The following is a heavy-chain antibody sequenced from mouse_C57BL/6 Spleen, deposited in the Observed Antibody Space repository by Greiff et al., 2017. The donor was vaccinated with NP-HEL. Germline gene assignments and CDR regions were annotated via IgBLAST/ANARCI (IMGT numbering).Heavy chain of an antibody. CDR3: ARPGYSNPYYYAMDY. J-gene: IGHJ4*01. CDR2: LSSGSSTL. CDR1: GFTFSDYG. Sequence: EVMLVESGGGLVKPGGSLKLSCAASGFTFSDYGMHWVRQAPEKGLEWVAYLSSGSSTLYYADTVKGRFTISRDHAKNTLFLQMTSLRSEDTAMYYCARPGYSNPYYYAMDYWGQGTSVTVSS. D-gene: IGHD2-5*01. V-gene: IGHV5-17*01.